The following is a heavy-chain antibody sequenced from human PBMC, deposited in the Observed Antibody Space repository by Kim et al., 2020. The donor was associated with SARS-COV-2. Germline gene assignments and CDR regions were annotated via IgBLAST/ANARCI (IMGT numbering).Heavy chain of an antibody. CDR1: GFTFSSYA. J-gene: IGHJ5*02. V-gene: IGHV3-30*04. D-gene: IGHD6-13*01. CDR3: ARDPRRSSSWYEVWFDP. CDR2: ISYDGSNK. Sequence: GGSLRLSCAASGFTFSSYAMHWVRQAPGKGLEWVAVISYDGSNKYYADSVKGRFTISRDNSKNTLYLQMNSLRAEDTAGYYCARDPRRSSSWYEVWFDP.